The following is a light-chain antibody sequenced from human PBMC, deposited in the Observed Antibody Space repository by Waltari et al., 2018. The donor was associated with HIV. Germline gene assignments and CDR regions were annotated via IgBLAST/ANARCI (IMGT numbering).Light chain of an antibody. CDR2: NNN. CDR1: SSNIGTST. V-gene: IGLV1-44*01. CDR3: AAWDDRMNGFYV. Sequence: QSVLTQPPSASGTPGQRVSISCSGSSSNIGTSTLNWFQQLPGTAPTLLIYNNNQRPSGVPDRFSGSKSGTSASLAISGLQSEDEADYYCAAWDDRMNGFYVFGTGTKVTVL. J-gene: IGLJ1*01.